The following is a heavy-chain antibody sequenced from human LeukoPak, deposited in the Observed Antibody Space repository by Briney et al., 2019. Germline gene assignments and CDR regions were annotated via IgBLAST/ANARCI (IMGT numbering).Heavy chain of an antibody. Sequence: SETLFLTCTVSGGSIGTSYWSWIRQPPGKGLEWIAYIYYNGNTNYNPSLMSRVTISVDTSKSQFSLKLSSVTAADTAVYYCAKGAYGAGSYLFEYWGQGTLVTVSS. V-gene: IGHV4-59*01. CDR1: GGSIGTSY. J-gene: IGHJ4*02. D-gene: IGHD3-10*01. CDR2: IYYNGNT. CDR3: AKGAYGAGSYLFEY.